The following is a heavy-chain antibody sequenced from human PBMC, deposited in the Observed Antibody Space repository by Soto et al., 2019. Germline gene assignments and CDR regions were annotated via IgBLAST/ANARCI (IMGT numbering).Heavy chain of an antibody. D-gene: IGHD1-26*01. CDR3: KMNRAKFDT. Sequence: GGSLRLSCVASGLTFTTYWMTWVRQAPGKGLEWVANIKQDGSEKYYVDSVKGRFTISRDDAENSLYLQMNNLRAEDTAVYYCKMNRAKFDTWGQGTPVTVSS. CDR1: GLTFTTYW. V-gene: IGHV3-7*01. CDR2: IKQDGSEK. J-gene: IGHJ5*02.